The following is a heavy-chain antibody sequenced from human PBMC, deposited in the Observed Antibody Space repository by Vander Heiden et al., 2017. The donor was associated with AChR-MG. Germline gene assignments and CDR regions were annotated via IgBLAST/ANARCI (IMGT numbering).Heavy chain of an antibody. CDR2: MSIHNGNT. J-gene: IGHJ4*02. V-gene: IGHV1-18*04. D-gene: IGHD3-10*01. Sequence: QVQMVQSGDELKKPGASVRVSCQASGFTFANAESGWLRQAPGQGLEWLGWMSIHNGNTNYVEKIEGRATMTADTSTNTAYLELMNLRSGDTAVYYCANYGSGRRLDYWGQGTLVTVSS. CDR1: GFTFANAE. CDR3: ANYGSGRRLDY.